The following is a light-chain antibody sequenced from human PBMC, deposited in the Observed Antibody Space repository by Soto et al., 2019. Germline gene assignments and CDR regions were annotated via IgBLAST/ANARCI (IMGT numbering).Light chain of an antibody. J-gene: IGKJ4*02. CDR1: QSVSTNY. V-gene: IGKV3-20*01. Sequence: EIVLTQSPGTLPLSPGERATLSCRASQSVSTNYLAWYQQKPGHATRLLIYGASNRATGIPDRFSGSGSGTEFTLTISRLQPEDFAVYYCQQYGISVTFGGGTKVDIK. CDR3: QQYGISVT. CDR2: GAS.